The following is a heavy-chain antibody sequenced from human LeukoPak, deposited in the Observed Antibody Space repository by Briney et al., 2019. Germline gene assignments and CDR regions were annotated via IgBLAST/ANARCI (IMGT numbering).Heavy chain of an antibody. V-gene: IGHV3-7*05. Sequence: GGSLRLSCAASGFTFSSYWMSWVRQAPGKGLEWVANIKQGGIEKHYADSVKGRFTISRDDTENSLYLQMNSLRAEDTAEYFCARDYGNYGEQYFDYWGQGALVTVSS. CDR3: ARDYGNYGEQYFDY. CDR1: GFTFSSYW. J-gene: IGHJ4*02. D-gene: IGHD4-17*01. CDR2: IKQGGIEK.